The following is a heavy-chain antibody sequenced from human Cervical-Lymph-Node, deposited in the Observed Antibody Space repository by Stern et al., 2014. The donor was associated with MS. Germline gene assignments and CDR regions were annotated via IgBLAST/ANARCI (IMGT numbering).Heavy chain of an antibody. V-gene: IGHV4-30-4*01. J-gene: IGHJ5*02. CDR1: GGSISSCDYY. CDR3: ASANCSSTSCPNWFDP. D-gene: IGHD2-2*01. CDR2: IYYSGST. Sequence: QLQLQESGPGLVKPSQTLTLTCTVSGGSISSCDYYWSWIRQPPGTGLEWIGYIYYSGSTYYNPSLKSRVTISVDTSKNQFSLKLSSVTAADTAVYYCASANCSSTSCPNWFDPWGQGTLVTVSS.